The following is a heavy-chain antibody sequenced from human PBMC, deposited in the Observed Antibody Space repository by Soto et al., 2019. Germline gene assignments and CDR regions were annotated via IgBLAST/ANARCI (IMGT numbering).Heavy chain of an antibody. J-gene: IGHJ3*02. D-gene: IGHD6-19*01. V-gene: IGHV3-73*01. CDR1: GFTFSGSA. CDR3: TTTLRTYSSGWPDAFDI. CDR2: IRSKANSYAT. Sequence: GGSLRLSCAASGFTFSGSAMHWVRQASGKGLEWVGRIRSKANSYATAYAASVKGRFTISRDDSKNTAYLQMNSLKTEDTAVYYCTTTLRTYSSGWPDAFDIWGQGTMVTVSS.